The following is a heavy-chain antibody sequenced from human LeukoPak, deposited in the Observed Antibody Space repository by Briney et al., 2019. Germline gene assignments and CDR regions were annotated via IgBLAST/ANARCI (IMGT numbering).Heavy chain of an antibody. CDR3: ARESTPHYYYYGMDV. CDR2: IYYSGST. CDR1: GGSISSYY. V-gene: IGHV4-59*01. Sequence: SETLSLTCTVSGGSISSYYWSWIRQPPGEGLEWIGYIYYSGSTNYNPSLKSRVTISVDTSKNQFSLKLSSVTAADTAVYYCARESTPHYYYYGMDVWGQGTTVTVSS. J-gene: IGHJ6*02. D-gene: IGHD4-23*01.